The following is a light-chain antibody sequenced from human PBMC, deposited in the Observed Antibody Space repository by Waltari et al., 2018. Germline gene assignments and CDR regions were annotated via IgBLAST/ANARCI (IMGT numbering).Light chain of an antibody. J-gene: IGLJ2*01. CDR1: SSDVGSDTL. Sequence: QSALTQPASVSGSPGQSITISCTGTSSDVGSDTLVSWYQQHPGKAPKLMIYEVSKRHSGVCNRFSGYKSGHTASLTISGLQAEDGADYYCCSYAGSSTLVFGGGTKLTVL. CDR2: EVS. V-gene: IGLV2-23*02. CDR3: CSYAGSSTLV.